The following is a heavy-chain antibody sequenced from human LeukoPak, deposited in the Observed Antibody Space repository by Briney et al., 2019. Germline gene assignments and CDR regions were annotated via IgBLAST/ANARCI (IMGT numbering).Heavy chain of an antibody. CDR3: ARDRRPGNYGDYGGFDY. CDR1: GGSISGYY. J-gene: IGHJ4*02. V-gene: IGHV4-59*12. Sequence: SETLSLTCTVSGGSISGYYWSWIRQPPGKGLEWIGYIYYSGSTYYNPSLKSRITISVDTSKNQFSLKLSSVTAADTAVYYCARDRRPGNYGDYGGFDYWGQGTLLTVSP. D-gene: IGHD4-17*01. CDR2: IYYSGST.